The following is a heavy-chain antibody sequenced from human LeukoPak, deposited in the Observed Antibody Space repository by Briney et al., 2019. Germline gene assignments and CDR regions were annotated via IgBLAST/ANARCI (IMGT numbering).Heavy chain of an antibody. D-gene: IGHD1-7*01. V-gene: IGHV4-39*01. CDR2: IYHSGST. J-gene: IGHJ4*02. Sequence: SETLSLTCTVSGGSIDSRGYYWDWIRQAPGKGLEWIGTIYHSGSTEYNPSLKSRVAIFVDTSKNQFSLILHSVAAADTAVYYCARRSELDNTHYHYFDYWGQGALVTVSS. CDR3: ARRSELDNTHYHYFDY. CDR1: GGSIDSRGYY.